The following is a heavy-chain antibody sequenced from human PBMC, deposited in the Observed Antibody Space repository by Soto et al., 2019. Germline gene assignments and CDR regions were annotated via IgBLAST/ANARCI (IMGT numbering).Heavy chain of an antibody. V-gene: IGHV3-15*07. D-gene: IGHD1-26*01. CDR3: AAVKMGVGALSG. J-gene: IGHJ4*02. CDR2: VKTRADGETT. CDR1: GFTFNNVW. Sequence: GGSLRLSCAASGFTFNNVWMNWVRQAPGKGLEWVGRVKTRADGETTDYIEAVQGRFTISRDDSKNTVYLQMNSLKTEDTAVYYCAAVKMGVGALSGWGQGTLVTVSS.